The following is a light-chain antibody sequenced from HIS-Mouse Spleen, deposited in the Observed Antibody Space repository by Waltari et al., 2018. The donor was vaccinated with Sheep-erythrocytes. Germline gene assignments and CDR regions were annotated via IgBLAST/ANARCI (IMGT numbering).Light chain of an antibody. V-gene: IGLV2-11*01. CDR2: DVS. Sequence: QSALPQPRSVSGSPGQSVTISCTGPSSDVGAYNYVSWYQQHPGKAPKLMIYDVSKRPSGVPDRFSGSKSGNTASLTISGLQAEDEADYYCCSYAGSYTFVFGGGTKLTVL. CDR3: CSYAGSYTFV. J-gene: IGLJ2*01. CDR1: SSDVGAYNY.